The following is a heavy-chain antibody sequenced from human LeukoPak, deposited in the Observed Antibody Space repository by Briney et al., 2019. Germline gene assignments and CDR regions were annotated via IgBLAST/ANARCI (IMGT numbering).Heavy chain of an antibody. Sequence: GGSLRLSCAASGFTFSSYEMNWVRQAPGKGLEWVSYISSSSNYIYYADSMKGRFTISRDNAKNSLYLQMNSLRAEDTAVYYCARNKKGDRYTYGHDYWGQGTLVTVSS. V-gene: IGHV3-48*03. CDR2: ISSSSNYI. D-gene: IGHD5-18*01. CDR1: GFTFSSYE. CDR3: ARNKKGDRYTYGHDY. J-gene: IGHJ4*02.